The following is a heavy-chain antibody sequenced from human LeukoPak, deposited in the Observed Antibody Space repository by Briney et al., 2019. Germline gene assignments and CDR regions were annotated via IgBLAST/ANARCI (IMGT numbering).Heavy chain of an antibody. CDR2: IYYSGST. D-gene: IGHD3-16*02. Sequence: SETLSLTCTVSGVSISSYYWGWIRQRPGKGLEWIDSIYYSGSTYYNPSLKSRVTISVDTSKNQFSLKLSSVTAADTAVYYCARLSRLGELSLSTYYFDYWGQGTLVTVSS. CDR1: GVSISSYY. CDR3: ARLSRLGELSLSTYYFDY. J-gene: IGHJ4*02. V-gene: IGHV4-39*07.